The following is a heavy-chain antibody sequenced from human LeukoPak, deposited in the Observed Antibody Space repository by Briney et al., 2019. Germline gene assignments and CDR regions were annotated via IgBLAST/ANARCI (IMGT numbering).Heavy chain of an antibody. CDR3: ARHGYYDSSGYYYGDY. V-gene: IGHV5-51*01. J-gene: IGHJ4*02. Sequence: GESLKISCKGSGYSFTSYWIGWVGQMPGKGLEWMGIIYPGDSDTRYSPSFQGQVTISADKSISTAYLQWSSLKASDTAMYYCARHGYYDSSGYYYGDYWGQGTLVTVSS. CDR2: IYPGDSDT. CDR1: GYSFTSYW. D-gene: IGHD3-22*01.